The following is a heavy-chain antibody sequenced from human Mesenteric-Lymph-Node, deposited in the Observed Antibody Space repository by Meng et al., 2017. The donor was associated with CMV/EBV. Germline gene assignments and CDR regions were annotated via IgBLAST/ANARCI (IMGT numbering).Heavy chain of an antibody. D-gene: IGHD3-16*01. J-gene: IGHJ4*02. V-gene: IGHV1-46*01. CDR1: GYLFSNYY. CDR2: INPSGGST. CDR3: VRWSVPGLRFDY. Sequence: ASVKVSCKASGYLFSNYYMHWMRQAPGQGPEWMGIINPSGGSTIYAQKFQGRVTMTRDTSTSTVYMDLSSLRSEDTAVYCCVRWSVPGLRFDYWGQGTLVTVSS.